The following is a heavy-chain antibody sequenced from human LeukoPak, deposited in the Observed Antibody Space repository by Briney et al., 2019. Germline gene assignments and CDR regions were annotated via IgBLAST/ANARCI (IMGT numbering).Heavy chain of an antibody. CDR3: AKDPSLITGTSGFDY. CDR1: GFTFSSYG. V-gene: IGHV3-30*02. D-gene: IGHD1-20*01. Sequence: GGSLRLSCAASGFTFSSYGMHWVRQAPGKGLEWVAFIRYDGSNKYYADSVKGRFTISRDNSKNTLYLQMNSLRADDTAVYYCAKDPSLITGTSGFDYWGQGTLVTVSS. J-gene: IGHJ4*02. CDR2: IRYDGSNK.